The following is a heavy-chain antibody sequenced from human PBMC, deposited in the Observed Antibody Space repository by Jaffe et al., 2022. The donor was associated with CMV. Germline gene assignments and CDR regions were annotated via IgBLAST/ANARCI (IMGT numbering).Heavy chain of an antibody. J-gene: IGHJ4*02. V-gene: IGHV1-18*01. CDR1: GYTFTSYG. Sequence: QVQLVQSGAEVKKPGASVKVSCKASGYTFTSYGISWVRQAPGQGLEWMGWISAYNGNTNYAQKLQGRVTMTTDTSTSTAYMELRSLRSDDTAVYYCARDSDIVVVTAIPEFDYWGQGTLVTVSS. CDR2: ISAYNGNT. D-gene: IGHD2-21*02. CDR3: ARDSDIVVVTAIPEFDY.